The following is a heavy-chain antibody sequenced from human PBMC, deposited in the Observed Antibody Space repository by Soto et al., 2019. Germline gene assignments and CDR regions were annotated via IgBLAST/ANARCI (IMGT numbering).Heavy chain of an antibody. J-gene: IGHJ5*02. Sequence: GASVKVSCKASGYTFTSYGISWVRQAPGQGLEWMGWISAYNGNTNYAQKLQGRVTMTTDTSTSTAYMELRSLRSDDTAVYYCARGYDFWSGYLPWFDPWGQGTLVTVSS. CDR1: GYTFTSYG. V-gene: IGHV1-18*01. CDR2: ISAYNGNT. CDR3: ARGYDFWSGYLPWFDP. D-gene: IGHD3-3*01.